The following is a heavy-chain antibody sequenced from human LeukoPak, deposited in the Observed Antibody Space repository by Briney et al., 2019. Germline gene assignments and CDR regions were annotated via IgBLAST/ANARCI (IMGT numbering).Heavy chain of an antibody. V-gene: IGHV3-30*02. D-gene: IGHD2-2*02. CDR2: MRYDGNNI. Sequence: GGSLRLSCAASGFTFSTYGMHWVRQAPGKGLEWVAFMRYDGNNIYYADSVKGRFTISRDNSKNTLYLQMNSLSAEDTALYFCAKGYCTGTSCYTGLDYWGQGTLVTVSS. J-gene: IGHJ4*02. CDR3: AKGYCTGTSCYTGLDY. CDR1: GFTFSTYG.